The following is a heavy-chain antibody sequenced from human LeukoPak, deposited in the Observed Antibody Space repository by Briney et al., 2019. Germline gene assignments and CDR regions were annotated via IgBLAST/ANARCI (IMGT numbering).Heavy chain of an antibody. Sequence: PGGSLRLSCAASGFTFSSYAMSWVRQAPGKGLEWVSAISGSGGSTYYADSVKGRFTISRDNSKNTLYLQMNSLRAEDTAVYYCAKRRKIQSGYGYYYYMDVWGKGTTVTVSS. CDR3: AKRRKIQSGYGYYYYMDV. CDR2: ISGSGGST. J-gene: IGHJ6*03. V-gene: IGHV3-23*01. CDR1: GFTFSSYA. D-gene: IGHD6-13*01.